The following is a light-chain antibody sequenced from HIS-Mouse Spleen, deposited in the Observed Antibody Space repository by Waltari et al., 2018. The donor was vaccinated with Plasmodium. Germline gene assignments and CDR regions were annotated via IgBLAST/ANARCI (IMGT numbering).Light chain of an antibody. CDR2: AAS. CDR1: PGIRND. J-gene: IGKJ2*01. V-gene: IGKV1-6*01. Sequence: ALQMTQSPSSLSASVGARVTITCRASPGIRNDLGWYQQKPGKAPKLLISAASSLQSGVPSRFSGSGSGTDFTLTISSLQPEDFATYYCLQDYNYPYTFGQGTKLEIK. CDR3: LQDYNYPYT.